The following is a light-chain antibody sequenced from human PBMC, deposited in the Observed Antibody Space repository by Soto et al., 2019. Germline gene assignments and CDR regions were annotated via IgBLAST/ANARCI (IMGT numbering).Light chain of an antibody. CDR1: SSDVGGYNC. V-gene: IGLV2-14*01. CDR2: DVT. CDR3: SSYTSYSTYV. Sequence: QSALTQPASVSGSPGQSITISCTGTSSDVGGYNCVSWYQQHPGKAPKLMIYDVTNRPSGVSYRFSGSKSGNTASLTISGLQAEEGADYYCSSYTSYSTYVFGTGTKLTVL. J-gene: IGLJ1*01.